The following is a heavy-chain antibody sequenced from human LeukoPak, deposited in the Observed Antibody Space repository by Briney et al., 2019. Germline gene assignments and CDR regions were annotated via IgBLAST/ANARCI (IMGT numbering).Heavy chain of an antibody. CDR2: IDPDTGDT. V-gene: IGHV1-2*02. J-gene: IGHJ4*02. Sequence: GASVKVSCKPSRSTFIDHYLHWVRQAPGHRLESLGWIDPDTGDTDYPQKFQGRVTMSRDTSSSTANMELNRLRSDDTAVYYCARAGHNSNSGGYDFWGLGTLVTVSS. D-gene: IGHD3-22*01. CDR1: RSTFIDHY. CDR3: ARAGHNSNSGGYDF.